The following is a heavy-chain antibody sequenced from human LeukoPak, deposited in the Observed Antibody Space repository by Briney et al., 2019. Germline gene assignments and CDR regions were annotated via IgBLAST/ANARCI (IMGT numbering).Heavy chain of an antibody. CDR1: GFTFSSYG. J-gene: IGHJ5*02. CDR3: AKDKGYSSGWYLLDP. CDR2: IHFDGSNQ. Sequence: GGSLRLSCAASGFTFSSYGMHWVCQAPGKGLEWVAFIHFDGSNQYYADSVKGRFTISRDNSKNTLYLQMNNLRAEDTAVYYCAKDKGYSSGWYLLDPWGQGTLVTVSS. V-gene: IGHV3-30*02. D-gene: IGHD6-19*01.